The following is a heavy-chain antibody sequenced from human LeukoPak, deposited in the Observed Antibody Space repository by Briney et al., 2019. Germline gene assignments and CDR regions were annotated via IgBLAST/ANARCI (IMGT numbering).Heavy chain of an antibody. CDR3: ARGWNC. J-gene: IGHJ4*02. Sequence: ASVKLSCTASGYTFTSYDINWVRHATAQGLEWMGWMNPNSGNTGYAQKLQGRVTITRNTSISTAYMELSSLRSEGSAVYYCARGWNCWGQGTLVTVPS. V-gene: IGHV1-8*01. CDR1: GYTFTSYD. CDR2: MNPNSGNT.